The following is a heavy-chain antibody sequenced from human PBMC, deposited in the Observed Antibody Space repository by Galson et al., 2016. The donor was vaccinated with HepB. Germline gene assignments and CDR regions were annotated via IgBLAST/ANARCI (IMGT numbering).Heavy chain of an antibody. CDR1: GFTFNNYA. J-gene: IGHJ4*02. Sequence: SLRLSCAASGFTFNNYAMSWVRQAPGKGLEWVSSFSGLIGTTYYADSVRGRFTISRDNSKNTLFLQMNSLRVEDTALYYCAKEDRRSYPRYFDSWGQGTLVTVSS. CDR2: FSGLIGTT. V-gene: IGHV3-23*01. CDR3: AKEDRRSYPRYFDS.